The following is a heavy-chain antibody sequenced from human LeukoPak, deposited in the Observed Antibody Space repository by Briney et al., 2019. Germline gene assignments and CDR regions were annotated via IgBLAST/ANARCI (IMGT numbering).Heavy chain of an antibody. CDR3: TRDPGDTAMAKYYFDY. D-gene: IGHD5-18*01. Sequence: GASVKVSCKASGYTFTGYYLHWVRQAPGQGLEWMGWINPNIGGTSYAQKFQDRVTMIRDTSTSTAYMELSRLRSDDTAVYYCTRDPGDTAMAKYYFDYWGQGTLVTVSS. V-gene: IGHV1-2*02. CDR2: INPNIGGT. J-gene: IGHJ4*02. CDR1: GYTFTGYY.